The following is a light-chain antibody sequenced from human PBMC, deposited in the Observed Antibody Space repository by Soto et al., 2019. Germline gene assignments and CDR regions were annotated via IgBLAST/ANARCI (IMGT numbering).Light chain of an antibody. CDR3: QQYNSYPII. V-gene: IGKV1-5*03. Sequence: DIQMTQSPSTLSASVGDRVTITCRASQTISSWLAWYQQKPGKAPKLLIYKASSLESGVPSRFSGSGSETEFTLTISSLQPDDFATYYCQQYNSYPIIFGQGTRLEIK. CDR2: KAS. CDR1: QTISSW. J-gene: IGKJ5*01.